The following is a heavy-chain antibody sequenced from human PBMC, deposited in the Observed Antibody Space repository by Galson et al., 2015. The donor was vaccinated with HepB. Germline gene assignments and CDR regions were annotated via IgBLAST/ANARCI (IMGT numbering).Heavy chain of an antibody. Sequence: SLRLSCAASGFTFSNYSMNWVRQAPGKGLEWVSSISSSSSYIYYADSVKGRFTISRDNAKNSLYLQMNSLRAEDTAVYYCARDSCRSTSCYRREAETYFDLWGRGTLVTVSS. CDR2: ISSSSSYI. CDR3: ARDSCRSTSCYRREAETYFDL. J-gene: IGHJ2*01. D-gene: IGHD2-2*01. V-gene: IGHV3-21*01. CDR1: GFTFSNYS.